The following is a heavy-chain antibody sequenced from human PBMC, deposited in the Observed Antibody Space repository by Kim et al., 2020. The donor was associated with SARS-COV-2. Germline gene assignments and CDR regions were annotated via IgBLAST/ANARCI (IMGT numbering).Heavy chain of an antibody. V-gene: IGHV3-23*03. J-gene: IGHJ4*02. D-gene: IGHD6-19*01. Sequence: ADSGKAQFTSSRDNSKNTPYLQMNSLRAEDTAVYYCAKGSGSSGWPSFDYWGQGTLVTVSS. CDR3: AKGSGSSGWPSFDY.